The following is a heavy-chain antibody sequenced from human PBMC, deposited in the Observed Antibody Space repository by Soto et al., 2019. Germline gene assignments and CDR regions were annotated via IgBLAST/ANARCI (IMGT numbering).Heavy chain of an antibody. CDR3: ARVGGVVPAAEIDY. CDR2: IYYSGST. D-gene: IGHD2-2*01. V-gene: IGHV4-59*01. Sequence: SETLSLTCTVSGGSISSYYWSWIRQPPGKGLEWIGYIYYSGSTNYNPSLKSRVTISVDTSKNQFSLKLSSVTAADTAVYYCARVGGVVPAAEIDYWGQGTLVTVSS. CDR1: GGSISSYY. J-gene: IGHJ4*02.